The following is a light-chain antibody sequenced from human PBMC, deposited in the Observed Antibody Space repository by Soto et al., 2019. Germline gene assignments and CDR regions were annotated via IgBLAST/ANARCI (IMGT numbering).Light chain of an antibody. CDR3: QPYGRSPRT. CDR2: GTY. V-gene: IGKV3-20*01. J-gene: IGKJ1*01. Sequence: EIVLTQSPGTLSLSPGERDTLSCMASQSVSGSYLAGYQQKPGQASRLLIYGTYSRATGIPHRFSGSGSGTDFTLSISTLEPEDFAAYYCQPYGRSPRTVGQGTKVDIK. CDR1: QSVSGSY.